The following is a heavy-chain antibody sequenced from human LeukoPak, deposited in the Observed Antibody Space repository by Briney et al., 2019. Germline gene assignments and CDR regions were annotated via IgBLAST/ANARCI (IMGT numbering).Heavy chain of an antibody. Sequence: GGSLRLSCAASGFTFSSSAMSWVRQAPGKGLECVSSISDTGGSIYYVDSVKGRVTISRDNSKNTLYLQMNSLRAEDTAVYYCAKSYLSGVSGIFDSWGQGTLVTVSP. CDR3: AKSYLSGVSGIFDS. CDR1: GFTFSSSA. J-gene: IGHJ4*02. CDR2: ISDTGGSI. V-gene: IGHV3-23*01. D-gene: IGHD5/OR15-5a*01.